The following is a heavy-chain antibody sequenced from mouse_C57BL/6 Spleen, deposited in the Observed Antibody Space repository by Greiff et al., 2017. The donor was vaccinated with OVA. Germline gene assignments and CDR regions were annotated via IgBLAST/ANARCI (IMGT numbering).Heavy chain of an antibody. V-gene: IGHV14-3*01. J-gene: IGHJ4*01. CDR1: GFNIKNTY. CDR3: ANYYGSDAMDY. D-gene: IGHD1-1*01. CDR2: IDPANGNT. Sequence: EVKLQESVAELVRPGASVKLSCTASGFNIKNTYMHWVKQRPEQGLEWIGRIDPANGNTKYAPKFQGTATITADTSSNTAYLQLSSLTSKYTDIYYYANYYGSDAMDYWGQGTSVTVSS.